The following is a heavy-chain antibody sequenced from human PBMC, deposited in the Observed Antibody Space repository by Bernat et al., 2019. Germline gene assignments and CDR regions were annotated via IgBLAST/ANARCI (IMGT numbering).Heavy chain of an antibody. Sequence: EVQLLESGGGLVQPGGSLRLSCAASGFTFSSYSMNWVRQAPGKGLEWVSSISSSSSYIYYADSVKGRFTISRDNAKNSLYLQMNSLRAEDTAVYYCARNYYYDSSGYLYWGQGTLVTVSS. J-gene: IGHJ4*02. CDR2: ISSSSSYI. CDR3: ARNYYYDSSGYLY. V-gene: IGHV3-21*01. D-gene: IGHD3-22*01. CDR1: GFTFSSYS.